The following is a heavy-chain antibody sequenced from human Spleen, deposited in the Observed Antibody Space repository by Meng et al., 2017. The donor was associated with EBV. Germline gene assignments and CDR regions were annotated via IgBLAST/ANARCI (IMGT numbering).Heavy chain of an antibody. CDR3: ATDAEWLQLWYFAY. D-gene: IGHD5-24*01. CDR1: GYKFITYG. J-gene: IGHJ4*01. V-gene: IGHV1-18*01. Sequence: QVQLVRSGPEVKKPGASVKVSCKASGYKFITYGISWVRQAPGQGLEWMGWISPYTGKTNYAQKVQGRVTMTTDTSTSTAYMELKGLRSDDTAVYYCATDAEWLQLWYFAYWGQGTLVTVFS. CDR2: ISPYTGKT.